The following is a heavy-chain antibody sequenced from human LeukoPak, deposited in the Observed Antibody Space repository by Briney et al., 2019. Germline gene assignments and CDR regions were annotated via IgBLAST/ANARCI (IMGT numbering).Heavy chain of an antibody. Sequence: SGGSLSLSCAASEFTFSDHYMSWIRHAPGKGLEWVSYISTSSNYRKYADSVKGRFTISRDNAKNSLYLQMNRLRAEDTAVYYCARGAYGDAPSKDAFDIWGQGTMVTVSS. CDR2: ISTSSNYR. D-gene: IGHD4-17*01. V-gene: IGHV3-11*06. CDR1: EFTFSDHY. CDR3: ARGAYGDAPSKDAFDI. J-gene: IGHJ3*02.